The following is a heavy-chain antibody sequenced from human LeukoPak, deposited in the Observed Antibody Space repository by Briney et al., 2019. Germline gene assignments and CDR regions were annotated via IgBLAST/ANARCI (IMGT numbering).Heavy chain of an antibody. Sequence: GGSLRLSCAASGFPFSDYWMSWMRQAPGKGLEWVANIKYDGNEEYYVDSVKGRFTISRDNSKNSLYLQMNSLRTEDTALYYCAKGDYDSSPPDYWGQGTLVTVSS. CDR3: AKGDYDSSPPDY. D-gene: IGHD3-22*01. CDR2: IKYDGNEE. J-gene: IGHJ4*02. CDR1: GFPFSDYW. V-gene: IGHV3-7*03.